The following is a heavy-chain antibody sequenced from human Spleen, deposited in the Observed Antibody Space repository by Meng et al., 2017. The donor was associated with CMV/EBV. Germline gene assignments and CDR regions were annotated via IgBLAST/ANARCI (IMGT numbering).Heavy chain of an antibody. V-gene: IGHV4-30-4*08. D-gene: IGHD2-15*01. CDR2: IYYSGST. Sequence: QVQLQESGPGLVKTSQTLSLTCTVSGGSISSGDYYWSWIRQPPGKGLEWIGYIYYSGSTYYNPSLKSRVTISVDTSKNQFSLKLSSVTAADTAVYYCARDGGYHRAAGPYWGQGTLVTVSS. CDR1: GGSISSGDYY. J-gene: IGHJ4*02. CDR3: ARDGGYHRAAGPY.